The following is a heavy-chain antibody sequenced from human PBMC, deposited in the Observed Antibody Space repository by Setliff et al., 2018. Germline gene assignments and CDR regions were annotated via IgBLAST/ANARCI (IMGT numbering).Heavy chain of an antibody. J-gene: IGHJ4*02. CDR1: GYTFTNYG. CDR3: ARGPPDFVVVPAAAKFDY. CDR2: NSA. V-gene: IGHV1-18*01. Sequence: ASVKVSCKTSGYTFTNYGINWVRQAPGQGLEWMGWNSAYAQKFQGRVTMTTDTPTSTAYMELRSLRTDDTAVYYCARGPPDFVVVPAAAKFDYWGEGTLVTVSS. D-gene: IGHD2-2*01.